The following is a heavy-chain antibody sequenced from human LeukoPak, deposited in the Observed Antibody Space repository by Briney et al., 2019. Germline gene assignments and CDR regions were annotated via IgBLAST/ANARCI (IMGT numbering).Heavy chain of an antibody. J-gene: IGHJ6*03. V-gene: IGHV1-8*01. CDR1: GYTFTSYD. D-gene: IGHD3-10*01. CDR2: MNPNSGNT. Sequence: ASVKVSCKASGYTFTSYDINWVRQANGQGLEWMGWMNPNSGNTGYAQKFQGRVTMTRNTSISTAYMELSSLRSEDTAVYYCAIGYSGSYYKDYDHYMDVWGKGTTVNVSS. CDR3: AIGYSGSYYKDYDHYMDV.